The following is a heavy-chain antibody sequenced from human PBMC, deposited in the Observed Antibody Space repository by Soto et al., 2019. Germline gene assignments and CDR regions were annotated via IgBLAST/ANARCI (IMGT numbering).Heavy chain of an antibody. CDR1: GGSLSGYY. CDR2: INYSGNT. V-gene: IGHV4-34*01. CDR3: ARHHVRGRTIAGAAEF. J-gene: IGHJ4*02. D-gene: IGHD1-26*01. Sequence: QVQLQQWGAGLLKPSETLSLTCAVYGGSLSGYYWSWIRQPPGKALEWIGEINYSGNTNYNPSLKSRVTISVDTSKNHLFVNLSSVTAADTAMYYCARHHVRGRTIAGAAEFWGQGTLVTVSS.